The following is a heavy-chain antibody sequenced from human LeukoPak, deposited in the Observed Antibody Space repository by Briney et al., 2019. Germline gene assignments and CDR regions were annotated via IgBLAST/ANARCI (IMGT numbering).Heavy chain of an antibody. CDR1: GFTFSDYY. Sequence: PGGSLRLSCAASGFTFSDYYMSWIRQAPGKGLEWVSYISSSSSYTNYADSVKGRFTISRDNAKNSPYLQMNSLRAEDTAVYYCARNSGTSHFDYWGQGTLVTVSS. CDR2: ISSSSSYT. CDR3: ARNSGTSHFDY. D-gene: IGHD1-14*01. V-gene: IGHV3-11*03. J-gene: IGHJ4*02.